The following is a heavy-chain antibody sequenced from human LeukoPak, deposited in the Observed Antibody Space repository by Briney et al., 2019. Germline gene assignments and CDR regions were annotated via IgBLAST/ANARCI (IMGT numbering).Heavy chain of an antibody. D-gene: IGHD4-23*01. Sequence: SVKVSCKASGGTFSSYAIIWVRQAPGQGLEWMGRIIPILGIANYAQKFQGRVTITADKSTSTAYMELSSLRSEDTAVYYCAISTVVTPSGYWGQGTLVTVSS. V-gene: IGHV1-69*04. CDR1: GGTFSSYA. CDR2: IIPILGIA. J-gene: IGHJ4*02. CDR3: AISTVVTPSGY.